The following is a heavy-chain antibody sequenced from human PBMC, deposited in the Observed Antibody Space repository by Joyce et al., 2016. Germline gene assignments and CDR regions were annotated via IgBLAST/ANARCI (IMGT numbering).Heavy chain of an antibody. CDR2: ISPFSGNT. J-gene: IGHJ5*02. D-gene: IGHD4-11*01. Sequence: QVQLVQSETELKRPGASVNISCKTSGYSFEFYGITWVRQAPGQGLEWVGWISPFSGNTSYAQKFKGRVTMTTDKSTGTAFMDLRSLTPDDTAVYYCARLDHSDYIHWFDPWGQGTLVTVSS. CDR3: ARLDHSDYIHWFDP. V-gene: IGHV1-18*01. CDR1: GYSFEFYG.